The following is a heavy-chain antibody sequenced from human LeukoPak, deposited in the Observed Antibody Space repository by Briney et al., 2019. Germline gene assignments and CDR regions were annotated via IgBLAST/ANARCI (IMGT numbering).Heavy chain of an antibody. CDR2: MNPNSGNT. J-gene: IGHJ6*03. CDR3: ARIAMVRGVITFGYYYYYMDV. Sequence: ASVKVSCKASGGTFSSSAINWVRQATGQGLEWMGWMNPNSGNTGYAQKFQGRVTMTRNTSISTAYMGLSSLRSEDTAVYYCARIAMVRGVITFGYYYYYMDVWGKGTTVTISS. V-gene: IGHV1-8*02. CDR1: GGTFSSSA. D-gene: IGHD3-10*01.